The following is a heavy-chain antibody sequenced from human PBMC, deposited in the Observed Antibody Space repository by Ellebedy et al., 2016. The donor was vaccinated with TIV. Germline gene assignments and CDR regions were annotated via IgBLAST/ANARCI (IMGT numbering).Heavy chain of an antibody. CDR1: GFTFSAYA. V-gene: IGHV3-23*01. Sequence: GGSLRLSCVASGFTFSAYAMSWVRQAPGKGLEGVSGVGGLGDNTHYADSVKGRFTISRDNSKNTLYLQMNSLRAEDTAVYYCASGYFAWSQFDYWGQGTLVTVSS. CDR3: ASGYFAWSQFDY. D-gene: IGHD3-9*01. CDR2: VGGLGDNT. J-gene: IGHJ4*02.